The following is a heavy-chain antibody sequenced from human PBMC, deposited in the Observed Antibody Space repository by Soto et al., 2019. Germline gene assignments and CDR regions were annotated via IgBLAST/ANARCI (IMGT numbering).Heavy chain of an antibody. Sequence: ASVKVSCKASGYTFTGYYMHWVRQAPGQGLEWMGWINPNSGGTNYAQKFQGRVTMTRDTSISTAYMELSRLRSDDTAVYYCARVLWIQLWLRTSPYGMDVWRQGTTVTVSS. CDR3: ARVLWIQLWLRTSPYGMDV. CDR2: INPNSGGT. CDR1: GYTFTGYY. D-gene: IGHD5-18*01. J-gene: IGHJ6*02. V-gene: IGHV1-2*02.